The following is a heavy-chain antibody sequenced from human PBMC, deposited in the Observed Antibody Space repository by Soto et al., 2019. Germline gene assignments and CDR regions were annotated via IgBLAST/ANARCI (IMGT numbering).Heavy chain of an antibody. D-gene: IGHD1-1*01. Sequence: QVHLVQSGAEVKKPGASVKDSCKGSGYAFTTYGITWVRQAPGQGLEWMGWISAHNGNTNYAQMLHGRVTVTRDTSTSTAYMELRSLRSDDSAVYYCARGRYGDYGGQGALVTVSS. J-gene: IGHJ4*02. CDR2: ISAHNGNT. CDR3: ARGRYGDY. V-gene: IGHV1-18*01. CDR1: GYAFTTYG.